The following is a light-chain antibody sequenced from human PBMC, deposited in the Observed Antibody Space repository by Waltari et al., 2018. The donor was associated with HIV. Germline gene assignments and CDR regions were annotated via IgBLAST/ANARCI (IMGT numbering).Light chain of an antibody. CDR1: QSASSNY. Sequence: IVLTQSPGTLSLSPGDTASLYCRASQSASSNYLAWYQQKPGQAPSLVIYATSNRATGVPDRFSGGGSGTDFTLTISRLEPEDFAVYFCQLYGTTPLVTFGRGTKVEI. J-gene: IGKJ4*01. CDR3: QLYGTTPLVT. CDR2: ATS. V-gene: IGKV3-20*01.